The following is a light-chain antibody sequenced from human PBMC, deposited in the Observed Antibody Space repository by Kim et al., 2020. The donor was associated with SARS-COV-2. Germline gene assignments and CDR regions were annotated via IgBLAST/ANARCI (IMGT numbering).Light chain of an antibody. CDR1: QGISGW. Sequence: SVGDRVTITCRASQGISGWLAWYQQKPGKGPKLLIYAASSLQSGVPSRLSGSGSGTEFTLTISSRQPEDFATYSCHQDNSFTPLTFGGGTRVEIK. CDR2: AAS. J-gene: IGKJ4*01. CDR3: HQDNSFTPLT. V-gene: IGKV1-12*01.